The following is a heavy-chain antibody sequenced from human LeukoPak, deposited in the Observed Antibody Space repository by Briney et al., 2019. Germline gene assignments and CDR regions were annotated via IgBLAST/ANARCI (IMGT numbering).Heavy chain of an antibody. CDR1: GFTFSNYN. J-gene: IGHJ4*02. V-gene: IGHV3-21*06. D-gene: IGHD3-16*01. CDR3: AYTNHLTY. CDR2: ISSSSSYM. Sequence: PGGSLRLSCAASGFTFSNYNMNWVRQAPGKGLEWVSSISSSSSYMFYADSVKGRFTISRDNAKNSLSLQMNYVRAGDTAIYYCAYTNHLTYWGQGTLVTVSS.